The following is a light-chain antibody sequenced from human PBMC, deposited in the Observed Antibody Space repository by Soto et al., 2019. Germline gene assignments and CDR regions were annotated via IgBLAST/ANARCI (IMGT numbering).Light chain of an antibody. Sequence: IQMTQSPSTLSASVGDRVTFSCRASQGIGNALGWYQQKPGKPPKVLMYGASNLQSGVAPRFSGRGSGTDFTRAISSLQPEDSATDYCLQDINYPWTFGQGTKVDIK. J-gene: IGKJ1*01. CDR1: QGIGNA. V-gene: IGKV1-6*01. CDR3: LQDINYPWT. CDR2: GAS.